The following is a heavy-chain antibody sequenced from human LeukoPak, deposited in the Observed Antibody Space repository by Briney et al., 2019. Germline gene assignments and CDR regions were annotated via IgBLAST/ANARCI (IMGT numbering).Heavy chain of an antibody. CDR1: GGSISSYY. Sequence: SETLSLTCTVSGGSISSYYWSWIRQPAGKGLEWIGRIYTSGSTNYNPSLKSRVTISVDTSKNQFSLKLSSVTAADTAVYYCARGRQLRSLFDYWGQGTLVTVSS. D-gene: IGHD5-18*01. CDR3: ARGRQLRSLFDY. J-gene: IGHJ4*02. CDR2: IYTSGST. V-gene: IGHV4-4*07.